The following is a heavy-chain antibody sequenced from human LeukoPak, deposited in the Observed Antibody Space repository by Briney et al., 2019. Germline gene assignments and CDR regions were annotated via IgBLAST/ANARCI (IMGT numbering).Heavy chain of an antibody. J-gene: IGHJ3*02. V-gene: IGHV1-24*01. CDR3: AKDKENGWYNAFDI. Sequence: ASVKVSCKVSGYTLTELSMHWVRQAPGKGLEWMGGFDPEDGETIYAQKFQGRVTMTEDTSTDTAYMELSSLRAEDTAVYYCAKDKENGWYNAFDIWGQGTMVTVSS. CDR2: FDPEDGET. CDR1: GYTLTELS. D-gene: IGHD6-19*01.